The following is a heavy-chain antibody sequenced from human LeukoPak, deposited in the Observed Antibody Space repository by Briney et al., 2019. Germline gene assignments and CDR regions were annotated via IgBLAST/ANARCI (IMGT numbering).Heavy chain of an antibody. D-gene: IGHD5-12*01. CDR2: IYPGDSDT. CDR1: GYSFTSYW. CDR3: ARRGDSGYDFVDWFDP. Sequence: GESLKISCKGSGYSFTSYWIGWVRQMPGKGLEWMGIIYPGDSDTRYSPSFRGQVTISADKSISTAYLQWSSLKASDTAMYYCARRGDSGYDFVDWFDPWGQGTLVTVSS. J-gene: IGHJ5*02. V-gene: IGHV5-51*01.